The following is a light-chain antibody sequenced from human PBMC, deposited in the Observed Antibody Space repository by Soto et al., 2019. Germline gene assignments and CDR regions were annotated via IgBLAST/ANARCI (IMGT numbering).Light chain of an antibody. V-gene: IGKV1-12*01. CDR1: QGISSW. J-gene: IGKJ5*01. Sequence: DIQMTQSPSSVSASVGDRVTITCRASQGISSWLAWYQQKPEKAPKLVIYAASTLQSGVPSRFSGSGSGTDFTLTISCLQSEDFATYYCQQSYSTSITFGQGTRLEIK. CDR3: QQSYSTSIT. CDR2: AAS.